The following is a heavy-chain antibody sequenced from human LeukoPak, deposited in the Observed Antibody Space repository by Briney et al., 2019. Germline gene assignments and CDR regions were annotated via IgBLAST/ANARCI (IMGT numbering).Heavy chain of an antibody. CDR1: GFTFDDYG. V-gene: IGHV3-20*04. Sequence: GGSLRLSCAASGFTFDDYGMSWVRQAPGKGLEWGSGINWNGGSTGYADSVKGRFTISRDNAKNSLYLQMNSLRAEDTALYYCARAKGPIVGATLDYWGQGTLVTVSS. D-gene: IGHD1-26*01. CDR3: ARAKGPIVGATLDY. CDR2: INWNGGST. J-gene: IGHJ4*02.